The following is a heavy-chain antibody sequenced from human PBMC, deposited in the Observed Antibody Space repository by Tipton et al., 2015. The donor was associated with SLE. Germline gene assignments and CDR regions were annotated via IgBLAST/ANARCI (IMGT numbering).Heavy chain of an antibody. CDR1: GFTFSSYS. CDR3: ASNLLTGIDY. Sequence: SLRLSCAASGFTFSSYSMNWVRQAPGKGLEWVSSISSSSSYIYYADSVKGRFTISRDNAKNSLYLQMNSLRAEDTAVYYCASNLLTGIDYWGQGTRVTVSS. V-gene: IGHV3-21*01. CDR2: ISSSSSYI. J-gene: IGHJ4*02. D-gene: IGHD6-13*01.